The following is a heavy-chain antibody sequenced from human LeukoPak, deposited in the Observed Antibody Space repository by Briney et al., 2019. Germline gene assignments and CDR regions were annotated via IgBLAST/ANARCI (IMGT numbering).Heavy chain of an antibody. Sequence: PGGSLRLSCAASGFTFTTHSMNWVRQAPGKGLELVSYISSSSSIVYYADSVKGRFTISRDNSKNSLYLQMNSLRAEDTAVYYCARKQYSGSWSAIDYWGQGTLVTVSS. J-gene: IGHJ4*02. V-gene: IGHV3-48*01. CDR1: GFTFTTHS. CDR3: ARKQYSGSWSAIDY. CDR2: ISSSSSIV. D-gene: IGHD6-13*01.